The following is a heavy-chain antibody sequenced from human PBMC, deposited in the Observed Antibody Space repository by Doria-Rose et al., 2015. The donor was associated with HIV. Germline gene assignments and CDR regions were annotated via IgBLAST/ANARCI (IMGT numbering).Heavy chain of an antibody. Sequence: MIWVRQAPGKGLEWVSFITSSSTYMYYADSVKGRFTISRDNAKNSLYLQMNSLRAEDTAVYYCARSSNTYYDILTGYPGPFDY. J-gene: IGHJ4*01. CDR2: ITSSSTYM. CDR3: ARSSNTYYDILTGYPGPFDY. V-gene: IGHV3-21*01. D-gene: IGHD3-9*01.